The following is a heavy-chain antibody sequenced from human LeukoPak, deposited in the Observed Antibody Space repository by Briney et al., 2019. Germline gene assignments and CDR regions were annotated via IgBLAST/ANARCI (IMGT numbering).Heavy chain of an antibody. D-gene: IGHD6-19*01. CDR1: GGSISTYY. CDR3: ARYSSGWRSFDI. J-gene: IGHJ3*02. Sequence: SETLSLTCTVSGGSISTYYWSWIRQPPGKGLEWIGYIYYSGSTKYNPSLKSRVTISVDTSKNQFSLNLSSVTAADTAVYYCARYSSGWRSFDIWGQGTMVTVSS. CDR2: IYYSGST. V-gene: IGHV4-59*01.